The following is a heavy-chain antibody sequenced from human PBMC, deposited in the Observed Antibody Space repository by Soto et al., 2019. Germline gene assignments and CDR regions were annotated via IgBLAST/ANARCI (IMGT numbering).Heavy chain of an antibody. CDR3: AKARSVSDTWYVDWFDP. V-gene: IGHV1-3*01. Sequence: ASVKVSCKASGYTFINHALHWLRLDPGQGIEWMGWINAGNDNTKCSQKFQDRVTITRDSSANTAYMELRSLRSEDTAIYYCAKARSVSDTWYVDWFDPWGQGTLVTSPQ. CDR1: GYTFINHA. CDR2: INAGNDNT. D-gene: IGHD6-13*01. J-gene: IGHJ5*02.